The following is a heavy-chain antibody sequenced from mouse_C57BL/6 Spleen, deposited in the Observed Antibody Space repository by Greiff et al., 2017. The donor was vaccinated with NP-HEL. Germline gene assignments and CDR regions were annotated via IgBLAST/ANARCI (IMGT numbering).Heavy chain of an antibody. Sequence: VQLKESGPELVKPGASVKIPCKASGYTFTDYNMDWVKQSHGKSLEWIGDINPNNGGTIYNQKFKGKATLTVDKSSSTAYMELRSLTSEDTAVYYCARRDANYFDYWGQGTTLTVSS. CDR3: ARRDANYFDY. J-gene: IGHJ2*01. V-gene: IGHV1-18*01. CDR1: GYTFTDYN. CDR2: INPNNGGT.